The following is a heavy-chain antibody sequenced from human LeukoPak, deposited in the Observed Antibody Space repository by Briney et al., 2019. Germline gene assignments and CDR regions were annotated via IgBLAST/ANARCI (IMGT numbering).Heavy chain of an antibody. Sequence: SETLSLTCAVYGGSFSGYYWSWIRQPPGKGLEWIGEINHSGSTNYNPSLTSRVTISVDTSKNQFSLKLSSVTAADTAVYYCARLAAPSGKFDYWGQGTLVTVSS. V-gene: IGHV4-34*01. J-gene: IGHJ4*02. D-gene: IGHD6-6*01. CDR1: GGSFSGYY. CDR2: INHSGST. CDR3: ARLAAPSGKFDY.